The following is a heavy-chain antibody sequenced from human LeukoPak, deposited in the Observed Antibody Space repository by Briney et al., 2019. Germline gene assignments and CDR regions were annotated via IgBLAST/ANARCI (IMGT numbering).Heavy chain of an antibody. Sequence: PGGSLRLSCEASGSGFTFGNFAFSWVRQAPGKGPEWVSYITSSGRTIYYADSVKGRFTISRDNSKNSLYLDMTSLRAEDTAVYYCVRWAVTDVGEAFDPWGQGTLVTVSS. CDR3: VRWAVTDVGEAFDP. CDR1: GSGFTFGNFA. J-gene: IGHJ5*02. D-gene: IGHD2-21*02. V-gene: IGHV3-48*03. CDR2: ITSSGRTI.